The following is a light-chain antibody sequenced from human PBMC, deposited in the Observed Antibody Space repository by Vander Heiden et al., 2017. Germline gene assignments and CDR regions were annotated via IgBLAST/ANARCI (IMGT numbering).Light chain of an antibody. CDR1: QTIPSY. V-gene: IGKV1-5*03. J-gene: IGKJ2*01. CDR2: KAS. Sequence: DIQMTQSPSTLSASVGDRLTITCRASQTIPSYLAWYQQKPGEAPKLLIYKASNLESGVPSRFSGSGSGTEFTLTISSLQPDDVATYYCHQYNDYSGGTFGQGTKVEIK. CDR3: HQYNDYSGGT.